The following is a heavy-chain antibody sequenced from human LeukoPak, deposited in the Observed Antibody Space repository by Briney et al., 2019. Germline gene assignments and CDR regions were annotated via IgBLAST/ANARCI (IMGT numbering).Heavy chain of an antibody. CDR2: ISYDGSNK. Sequence: PGRSLRLSCAASGFTFSSYGMHWVRQAPGKGLEWVAVISYDGSNKYYADSVKGRFTISRDNSKNTLYLQMNSLRAEDTAVYYCAKDLERHIVAVTASAVDYWGQGTLVTVSS. V-gene: IGHV3-30*18. CDR3: AKDLERHIVAVTASAVDY. CDR1: GFTFSSYG. J-gene: IGHJ4*02. D-gene: IGHD2-21*02.